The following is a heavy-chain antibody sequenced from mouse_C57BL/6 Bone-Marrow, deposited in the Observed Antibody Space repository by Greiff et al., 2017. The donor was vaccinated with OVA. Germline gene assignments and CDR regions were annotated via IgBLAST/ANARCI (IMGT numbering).Heavy chain of an antibody. D-gene: IGHD1-1*01. Sequence: VQLQQPGTELVKPGASVKLSCKASGYTFTSYWMHWVKQRPGQGLEWIGNINPSNGGTNYNEKFKSKATLTVDKSSSTAYMQLSSLTSEDSAVYYCARVGFYYYCSSPGFAYWGQGTLVTVSA. CDR2: INPSNGGT. J-gene: IGHJ3*01. CDR1: GYTFTSYW. CDR3: ARVGFYYYCSSPGFAY. V-gene: IGHV1-53*01.